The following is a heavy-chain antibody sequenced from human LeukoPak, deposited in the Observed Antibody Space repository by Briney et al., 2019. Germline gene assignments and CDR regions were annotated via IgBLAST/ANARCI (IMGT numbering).Heavy chain of an antibody. J-gene: IGHJ4*02. CDR1: GYTLTELS. Sequence: ASVKVSCKVSGYTLTELSMHWVRQAPGKGLEWMGGFDPEDGETIYAQKFQGRVTMTEDASTDTAYMELSSLRSEDTAVYYCATGGYYDSSGYPFDYWGQGTLVTVSS. V-gene: IGHV1-24*01. CDR3: ATGGYYDSSGYPFDY. CDR2: FDPEDGET. D-gene: IGHD3-22*01.